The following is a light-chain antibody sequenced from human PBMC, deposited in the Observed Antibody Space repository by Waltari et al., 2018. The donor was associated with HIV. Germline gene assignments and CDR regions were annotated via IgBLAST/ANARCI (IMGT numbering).Light chain of an antibody. CDR2: GDR. V-gene: IGLV3-21*02. CDR3: EVWDSRSTHVL. Sequence: SYVLTQPPSVSVAPGQTARITCGGNNIRRKSVHWYQQKPGHAPVLVIYGDRDRPSGIPERFSGSNSGNTATLTISRVEAGDEADYYCEVWDSRSTHVLFGGGTKLTVL. CDR1: NIRRKS. J-gene: IGLJ2*01.